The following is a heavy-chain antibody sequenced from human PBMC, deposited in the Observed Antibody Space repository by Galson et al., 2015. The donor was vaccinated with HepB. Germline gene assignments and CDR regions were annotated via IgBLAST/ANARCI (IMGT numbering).Heavy chain of an antibody. CDR2: ISYDGSNK. Sequence: LRLSCAASGFTFSSYAMHWVRQAPGKGLEWVAVISYDGSNKYYADSVKGRFTISRDNSKNTLYLQMNSLRAEDTAVYYCARVTVVVVTTYYFDYWGQGTLVTVSS. J-gene: IGHJ4*02. CDR1: GFTFSSYA. D-gene: IGHD3-22*01. CDR3: ARVTVVVVTTYYFDY. V-gene: IGHV3-30*04.